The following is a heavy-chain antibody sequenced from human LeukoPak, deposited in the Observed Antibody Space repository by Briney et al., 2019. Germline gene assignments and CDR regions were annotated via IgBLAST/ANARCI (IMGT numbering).Heavy chain of an antibody. J-gene: IGHJ4*02. CDR1: GFIFSNYG. Sequence: PGGSLRLSCAASGFIFSNYGMHWVRQAPGKGLEWVAVIWYDGSNKYHADSVKGRFTISRDNSKDTLYLQMNSLRAEDTAVYYCARASTRGYSGYDFDYWGQGTLVTVSS. D-gene: IGHD5-12*01. CDR2: IWYDGSNK. V-gene: IGHV3-33*01. CDR3: ARASTRGYSGYDFDY.